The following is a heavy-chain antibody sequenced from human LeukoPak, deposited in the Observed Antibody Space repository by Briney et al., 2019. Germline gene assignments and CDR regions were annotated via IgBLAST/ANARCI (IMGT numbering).Heavy chain of an antibody. CDR3: ARGVLLNNAFDI. CDR1: GFIFSDYA. V-gene: IGHV3-30*03. J-gene: IGHJ3*02. Sequence: GRSLRLSCAASGFIFSDYAMHWVRQAPGKGLEWLAMISFDENSQYYADSVRGRFTISRDNSKNTLYLQMNSLRAEDTAVYYCARGVLLNNAFDIWGQGTMVTVSS. CDR2: ISFDENSQ. D-gene: IGHD2/OR15-2a*01.